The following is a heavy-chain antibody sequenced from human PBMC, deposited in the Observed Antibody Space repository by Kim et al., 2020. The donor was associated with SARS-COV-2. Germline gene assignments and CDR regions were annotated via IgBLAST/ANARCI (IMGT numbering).Heavy chain of an antibody. J-gene: IGHJ4*02. D-gene: IGHD6-19*01. V-gene: IGHV1-2*02. Sequence: YTQTFRGRVTVTGDTTISTAYLELRRLRSDDTAVYYCARERISVTDHFDYWGQGTLVTVSS. CDR3: ARERISVTDHFDY.